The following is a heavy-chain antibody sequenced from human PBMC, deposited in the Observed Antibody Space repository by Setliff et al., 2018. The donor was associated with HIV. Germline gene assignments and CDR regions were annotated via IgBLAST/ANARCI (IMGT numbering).Heavy chain of an antibody. D-gene: IGHD1-26*01. CDR2: IHYTGNT. Sequence: SETLSLTCTVSGDSIGSGDYYWSWIRQPPGKGLELIGYIHYTGNTYYNPSLKSRLSISVDTSKNQFSLKLSSVTAADTAVYYCARLGYSGSLVGAFDIWGQGTMVTVSS. CDR1: GDSIGSGDYY. J-gene: IGHJ3*02. V-gene: IGHV4-30-4*08. CDR3: ARLGYSGSLVGAFDI.